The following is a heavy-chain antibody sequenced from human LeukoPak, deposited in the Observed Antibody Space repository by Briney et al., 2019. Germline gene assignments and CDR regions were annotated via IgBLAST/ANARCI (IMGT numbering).Heavy chain of an antibody. D-gene: IGHD6-13*01. V-gene: IGHV3-74*01. CDR3: ARGSSSWYYDYYYMDV. CDR2: INGYGSSI. CDR1: GFTFSNYW. Sequence: GGSLRLSCAASGFTFSNYWMNWVRQAPGKGLEWVSHINGYGSSITHADSVKGRFTISRDNAMNTLYLQMNSLRAEDTAVYYCARGSSSWYYDYYYMDVWGKGTTVTVSS. J-gene: IGHJ6*03.